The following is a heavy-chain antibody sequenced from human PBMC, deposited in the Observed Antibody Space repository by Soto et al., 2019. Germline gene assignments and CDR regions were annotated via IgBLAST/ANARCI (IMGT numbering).Heavy chain of an antibody. J-gene: IGHJ4*02. CDR2: INHSGST. CDR1: GGSFSGYY. D-gene: IGHD4-4*01. V-gene: IGHV4-34*01. Sequence: TSETLSLTCAVYGGSFSGYYWSWIRQPPGKGLEWIGEINHSGSTNYNPSLKSRVTISVDTSKNQFSLKLRSVTAADTAVYYCARTSTVTTPTLHYWGQGTLVTVSS. CDR3: ARTSTVTTPTLHY.